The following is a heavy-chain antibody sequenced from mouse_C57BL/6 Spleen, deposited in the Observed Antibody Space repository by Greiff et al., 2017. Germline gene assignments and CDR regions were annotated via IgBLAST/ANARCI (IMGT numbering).Heavy chain of an antibody. D-gene: IGHD2-4*01. J-gene: IGHJ4*01. CDR1: GYTFTSYW. Sequence: QVQLQQPGAELVRPGSSVKLSCKASGYTFTSYWMDWVKQRPGQGLEWIGNIYPSDSETHYNQKFKDKATLTVDKSSSTAYMQLSSLTSEDSAVYYCARHDYDDAMDDWGQGTSVTVSS. CDR3: ARHDYDDAMDD. V-gene: IGHV1-61*01. CDR2: IYPSDSET.